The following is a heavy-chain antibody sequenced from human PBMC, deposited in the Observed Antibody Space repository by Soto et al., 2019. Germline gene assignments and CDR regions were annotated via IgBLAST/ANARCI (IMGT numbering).Heavy chain of an antibody. D-gene: IGHD3-10*01. CDR1: GDTFSTYA. CDR3: AKREKIDASGSYSFSYYGLDV. V-gene: IGHV1-69*01. J-gene: IGHJ6*02. CDR2: IIPISGTS. Sequence: QVQLVQSGAEVKKPGSSVKVSCKASGDTFSTYAISWVRQAPGQGLEWVGGIIPISGTSYYAQKFQGRVTITADESSSTAYMDLSSLRSEDTAVYYCAKREKIDASGSYSFSYYGLDVWGQGTTVIVSS.